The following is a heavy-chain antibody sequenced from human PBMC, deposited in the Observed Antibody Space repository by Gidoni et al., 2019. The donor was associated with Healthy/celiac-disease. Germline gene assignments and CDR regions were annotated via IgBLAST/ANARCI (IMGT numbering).Heavy chain of an antibody. CDR1: GFTFDDYA. D-gene: IGHD1-26*01. J-gene: IGHJ4*02. CDR2: ISWNSGSI. V-gene: IGHV3-9*01. CDR3: AKDRSGSYGGYFDY. Sequence: EVQLVESGGGLVQPGRSLRLSCAASGFTFDDYAMHWVRQAPGKGLEWVSGISWNSGSIGYADSVKGRFTISRDNAKNSLYLQMNSLRAEDTALYYCAKDRSGSYGGYFDYWGQGTLVTVSS.